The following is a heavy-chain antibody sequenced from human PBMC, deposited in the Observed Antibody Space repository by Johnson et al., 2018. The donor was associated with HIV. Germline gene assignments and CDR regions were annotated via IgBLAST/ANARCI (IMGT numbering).Heavy chain of an antibody. CDR2: ISSSGSTI. V-gene: IGHV3-11*04. D-gene: IGHD6-13*01. CDR3: ARVGSSTWYTCLEPKSLFAFDI. Sequence: QVQLVESGGGLVKPGGSLRLSCAASGFTFSDYYMSWIRQAPGKGLEWVSYISSSGSTIYYADSVKGRFTISRDNAKNSLYLQMNSLRAEDTAVYYCARVGSSTWYTCLEPKSLFAFDIWGQGTMVTVSA. J-gene: IGHJ3*02. CDR1: GFTFSDYY.